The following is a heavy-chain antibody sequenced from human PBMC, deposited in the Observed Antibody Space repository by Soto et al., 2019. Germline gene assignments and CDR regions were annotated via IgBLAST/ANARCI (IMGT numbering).Heavy chain of an antibody. Sequence: PGGSLRLSCAASGFTFSSYSMNWVRQAPGKGLEWVSSISSSSSYIYYADSVKGRFTTSEENAKNSLYLKRTSLRAEDTAVYYCAREERSLRWQQLRAGEGNRAKIDYWGKGTLLTASP. V-gene: IGHV3-21*01. J-gene: IGHJ4*02. CDR2: ISSSSSYI. CDR1: GFTFSSYS. D-gene: IGHD3-10*01. CDR3: AREERSLRWQQLRAGEGNRAKIDY.